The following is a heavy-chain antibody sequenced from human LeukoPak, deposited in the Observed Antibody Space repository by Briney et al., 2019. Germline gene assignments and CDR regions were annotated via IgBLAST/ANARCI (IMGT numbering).Heavy chain of an antibody. CDR1: GGSISSSSYY. D-gene: IGHD5-24*01. Sequence: SETLSLTCTVSGGSISSSSYYWSWIRQPPGKGLEWIGEINHSGSTNYNPSLKSRVTISVDTSKNQFSLKLSSVTAADTAVYYCARGGDGYNTDYWGQGTLVTVSS. CDR2: INHSGST. J-gene: IGHJ4*02. V-gene: IGHV4-39*07. CDR3: ARGGDGYNTDY.